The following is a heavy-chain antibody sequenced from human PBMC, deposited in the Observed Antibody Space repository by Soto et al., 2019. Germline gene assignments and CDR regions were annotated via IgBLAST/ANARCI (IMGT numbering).Heavy chain of an antibody. J-gene: IGHJ4*02. CDR2: IWYDGSNK. CDR1: GFTFSSYG. Sequence: QVQLVESGGGVVQPGRSLRLSCAASGFTFSSYGMHWVRQAPGKGLEWVAVIWYDGSNKYYADSVKGRFTISRDNSKNTLYLQMNSLRAEDTAVYYCARGRGNDLPRTTPDYWGQGTLVTVSS. V-gene: IGHV3-33*01. CDR3: ARGRGNDLPRTTPDY. D-gene: IGHD1-1*01.